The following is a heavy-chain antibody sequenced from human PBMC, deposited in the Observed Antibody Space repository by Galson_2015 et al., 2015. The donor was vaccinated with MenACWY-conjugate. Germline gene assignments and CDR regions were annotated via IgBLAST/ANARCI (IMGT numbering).Heavy chain of an antibody. J-gene: IGHJ4*02. CDR1: GFTFSSYG. Sequence: SLRLSCAASGFTFSSYGMHWVRQAPGKGLEWVAVISYDGSNKYYADSVKGRFTISRDNSKNTLYLQMNSLRAGDTAVYYCAKYSSSSSYFDYWGQGTLVTVSS. CDR3: AKYSSSSSYFDY. CDR2: ISYDGSNK. D-gene: IGHD6-6*01. V-gene: IGHV3-30*18.